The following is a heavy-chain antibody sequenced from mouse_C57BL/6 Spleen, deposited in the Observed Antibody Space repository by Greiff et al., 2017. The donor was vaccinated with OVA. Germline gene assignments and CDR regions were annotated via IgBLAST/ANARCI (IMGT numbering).Heavy chain of an antibody. CDR1: GYAFSSYW. CDR3: ASPKFITTVVALDY. D-gene: IGHD1-1*01. CDR2: IYPGDGDT. V-gene: IGHV1-80*01. J-gene: IGHJ2*01. Sequence: QVQLKQSGAELVKPGASVKISCKASGYAFSSYWMNWVKQRPGKGLEWIGQIYPGDGDTNYNGKFKGKATLTADKSSSTAYMQLSSLTSEDSAVYFCASPKFITTVVALDYWGQGTTLTVSS.